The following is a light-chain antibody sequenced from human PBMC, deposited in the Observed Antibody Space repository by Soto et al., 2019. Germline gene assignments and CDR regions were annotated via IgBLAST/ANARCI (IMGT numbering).Light chain of an antibody. CDR3: QQYNSSPPEFT. J-gene: IGKJ3*01. V-gene: IGKV3-20*01. CDR1: QSVSSSY. Sequence: EIVLTQSPGTLSLSPGERATLSCRASQSVSSSYLAWYQQRPGQAPRLLIFGASYRATGIPYRFSGSGSGTDFTLTISRLEPEDFAVYYCQQYNSSPPEFTFGPGTKVDSK. CDR2: GAS.